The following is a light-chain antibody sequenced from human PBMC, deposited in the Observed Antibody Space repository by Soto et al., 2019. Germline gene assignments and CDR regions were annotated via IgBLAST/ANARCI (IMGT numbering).Light chain of an antibody. CDR2: AAS. V-gene: IGKV1-39*01. CDR1: QSINIY. CDR3: QQSYRSPYT. J-gene: IGKJ2*01. Sequence: IQLTQSQSSLSASVGDRVSLTCRAIQSINIYLNWYQQKPGKAPTLLIYAASSLQSGVPSRFSGGGSRTDVTLTISSLQTEDFATYYCQQSYRSPYTFGQGTKLEI.